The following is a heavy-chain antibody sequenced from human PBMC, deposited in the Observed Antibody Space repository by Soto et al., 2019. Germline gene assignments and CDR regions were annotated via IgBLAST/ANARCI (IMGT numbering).Heavy chain of an antibody. Sequence: GGSLRLSCAASGFTFSSYDMHWVRQATGKGLEWVSAIGTAGDTYYPGSVKGRFTISRENAKNSLYLQMNSLRAGDTAVYYCARGKYYGSGSYYNVFPSLFDYWGQGTLLTVSS. D-gene: IGHD3-10*01. CDR3: ARGKYYGSGSYYNVFPSLFDY. J-gene: IGHJ4*02. V-gene: IGHV3-13*01. CDR2: IGTAGDT. CDR1: GFTFSSYD.